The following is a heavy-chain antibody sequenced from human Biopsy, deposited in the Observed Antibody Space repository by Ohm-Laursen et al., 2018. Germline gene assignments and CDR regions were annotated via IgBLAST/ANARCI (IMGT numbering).Heavy chain of an antibody. CDR3: ARLEWRDTFFDF. Sequence: GTLSLTCAVSGYSIKSGYYWGWIRQPPGKGLEWIGNIYHSGSTYYNPSLKSRVTISVEKSKNQFPLKLSSVTAADTAVYYCARLEWRDTFFDFWGQGRLVTVSS. CDR2: IYHSGST. CDR1: GYSIKSGYY. V-gene: IGHV4-38-2*01. D-gene: IGHD3-3*01. J-gene: IGHJ4*02.